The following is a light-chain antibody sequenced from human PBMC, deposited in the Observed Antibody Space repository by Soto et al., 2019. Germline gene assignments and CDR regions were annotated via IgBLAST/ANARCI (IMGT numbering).Light chain of an antibody. J-gene: IGKJ4*01. V-gene: IGKV1-9*01. CDR2: AAS. Sequence: DIQLTQSPSFLSASEGDRVTITCRASQGISSYLAWYQQKPGKAPKLLIYAASTLQSGVPSRFSGSGSGTEFTLTISSLQPEDFATYYCQQLNSYPSTFGGGTKVEIK. CDR3: QQLNSYPST. CDR1: QGISSY.